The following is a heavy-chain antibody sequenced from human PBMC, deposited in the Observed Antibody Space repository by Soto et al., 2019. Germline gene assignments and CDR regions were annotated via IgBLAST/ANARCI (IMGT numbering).Heavy chain of an antibody. J-gene: IGHJ4*02. V-gene: IGHV6-1*01. D-gene: IGHD3-10*01. CDR1: GDSVSSNSAA. CDR2: TYYRSKWYN. CDR3: ARGAGSGSYRPLTFDY. Sequence: SQTLSLTCAISGDSVSSNSAAWNWIRQSPSRGLEWLGRTYYRSKWYNDYAVSVKSRMTINPDTSKDHFSLQLNSVTPDDTAVYYCARGAGSGSYRPLTFDYWGQGALVTVSS.